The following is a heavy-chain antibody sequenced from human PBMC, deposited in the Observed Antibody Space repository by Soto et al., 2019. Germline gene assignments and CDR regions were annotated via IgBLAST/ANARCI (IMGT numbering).Heavy chain of an antibody. D-gene: IGHD3-10*01. V-gene: IGHV4-39*01. CDR2: IYYSGST. Sequence: SETLSLTCTVSGGSISSSSYYWGWIRQPPGKGLEWIGSIYYSGSTYYNPSLKSRVTISVDTSKNQFSLKLSSVTAADTAVYYCARKLLWFGELFTFDYWGQGTLVTVSS. J-gene: IGHJ4*02. CDR1: GGSISSSSYY. CDR3: ARKLLWFGELFTFDY.